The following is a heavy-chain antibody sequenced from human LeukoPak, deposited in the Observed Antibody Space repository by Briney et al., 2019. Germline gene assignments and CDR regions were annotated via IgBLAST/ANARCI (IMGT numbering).Heavy chain of an antibody. CDR3: ARLISDHYYGSGSYPEYFDY. CDR2: IYPGDSDT. CDR1: GYSFTSYW. J-gene: IGHJ4*02. Sequence: GESLKISCKGSGYSFTSYWIGWVRQMPGKGLEWMGIIYPGDSDTRYSPSFQGQVTISADKSISTAYLQWSSLKASDTAMYYCARLISDHYYGSGSYPEYFDYWGQGTLVTVSS. V-gene: IGHV5-51*01. D-gene: IGHD3-10*01.